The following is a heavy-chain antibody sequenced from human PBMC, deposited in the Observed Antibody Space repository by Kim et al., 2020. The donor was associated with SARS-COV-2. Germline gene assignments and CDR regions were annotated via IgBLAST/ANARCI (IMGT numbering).Heavy chain of an antibody. D-gene: IGHD3-10*01. CDR3: AGPQTRSMVRGVIRVWGMDV. J-gene: IGHJ6*02. V-gene: IGHV1-46*01. Sequence: ASVKVSCKASGYTFTSYYMHWVRQAPGQGLEWMGIINPSGGSTCYAQKFQGRVTMTRDTSTSTVYMELSSLRSEDTAVYYCAGPQTRSMVRGVIRVWGMDVWGQGTTVTVSS. CDR2: INPSGGST. CDR1: GYTFTSYY.